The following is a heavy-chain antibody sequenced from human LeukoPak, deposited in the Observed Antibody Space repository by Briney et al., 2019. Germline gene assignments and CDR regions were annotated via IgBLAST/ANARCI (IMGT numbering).Heavy chain of an antibody. D-gene: IGHD2-15*01. CDR3: ARDLSDNIVVVVAATVPFDY. Sequence: ASVKVSCKASGYTFTSYGISWVRQAPGQGLEWMGWISAYNGNTNYAQKLQGRVTMTTDTSTSTAYMELRSLRSDDTAVYYCARDLSDNIVVVVAATVPFDYWGQGTLVTVSS. J-gene: IGHJ4*02. CDR2: ISAYNGNT. V-gene: IGHV1-18*01. CDR1: GYTFTSYG.